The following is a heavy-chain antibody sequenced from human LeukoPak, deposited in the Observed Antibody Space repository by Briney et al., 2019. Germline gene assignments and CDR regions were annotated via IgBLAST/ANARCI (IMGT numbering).Heavy chain of an antibody. J-gene: IGHJ6*04. CDR2: IYTSGST. D-gene: IGHD5-12*01. Sequence: SETLSLTCTVSGGSISSGSYYWSWIRQPAGKGLEWIGRIYTSGSTNYNPSLKSRVTISVDTSKNQFSLKLSSVTAADTAVYYCARDRLEEGMDVWGKGTTVTVSS. CDR3: ARDRLEEGMDV. V-gene: IGHV4-61*02. CDR1: GGSISSGSYY.